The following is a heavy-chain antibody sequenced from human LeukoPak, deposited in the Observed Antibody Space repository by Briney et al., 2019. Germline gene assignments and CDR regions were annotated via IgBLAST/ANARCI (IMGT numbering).Heavy chain of an antibody. CDR1: GGSISSSTYY. Sequence: PSETLSLTCAVSGGSISSSTYYWGWIRQPPGKGLEWIGSISYSGSTYYNPSLKSRVTISIDTSKNHSSLQRSSVTAADTAVYYCARDHGSGSWNGYWGQGTLVTVSS. V-gene: IGHV4-39*07. J-gene: IGHJ4*02. CDR2: ISYSGST. D-gene: IGHD3-10*01. CDR3: ARDHGSGSWNGY.